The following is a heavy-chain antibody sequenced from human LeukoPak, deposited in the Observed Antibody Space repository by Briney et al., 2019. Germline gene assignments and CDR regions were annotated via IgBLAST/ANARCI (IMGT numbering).Heavy chain of an antibody. CDR2: FDPEDGET. Sequence: GASVKVSCKVSGYTLTELSMHWVRQAPGQGLEWMGGFDPEDGETIYAQKFQGRVTMTEDTSTDTAYMELSSLRSEDTAVYYCATEHTGSGSFRPDYWGQGTLVTVSS. D-gene: IGHD3-10*01. V-gene: IGHV1-24*01. J-gene: IGHJ4*02. CDR3: ATEHTGSGSFRPDY. CDR1: GYTLTELS.